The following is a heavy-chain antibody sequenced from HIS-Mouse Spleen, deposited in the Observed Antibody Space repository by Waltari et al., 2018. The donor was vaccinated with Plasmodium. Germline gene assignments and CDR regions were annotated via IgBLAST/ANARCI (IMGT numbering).Heavy chain of an antibody. D-gene: IGHD3-3*01. CDR3: ARVTSSGVYWYFDL. CDR2: INHRGST. V-gene: IGHV4-34*01. J-gene: IGHJ2*01. CDR1: GGSFSGYY. Sequence: QVQLQQWGAGLLKPSETLSLTCAVYGGSFSGYYWSWIRQPPGKGLEWIGEINHRGSTNYNPSLKSRVTISVDTSKNQFSLKLSSGTAADTAVYYCARVTSSGVYWYFDLWGRGTLVTVSS.